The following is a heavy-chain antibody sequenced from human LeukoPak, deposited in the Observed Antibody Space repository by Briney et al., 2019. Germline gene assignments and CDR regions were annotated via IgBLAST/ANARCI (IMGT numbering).Heavy chain of an antibody. Sequence: SETLSLTCTVSGDSISTSTYYWGWIRQPPGKGLEWLGSIYYSGSTYYNPSLKSRVTISVDTSKNQFSLNLYSVTAADTAVFYCARSYYYDYRQIDYWGQGTLVTVSS. D-gene: IGHD3-22*01. V-gene: IGHV4-39*01. CDR3: ARSYYYDYRQIDY. CDR2: IYYSGST. CDR1: GDSISTSTYY. J-gene: IGHJ4*02.